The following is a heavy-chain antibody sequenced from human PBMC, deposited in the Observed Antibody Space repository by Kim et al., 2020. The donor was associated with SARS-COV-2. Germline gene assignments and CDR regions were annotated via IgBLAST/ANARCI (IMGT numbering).Heavy chain of an antibody. CDR3: AKGQLIGLVRGPLDY. CDR2: ISGSGAST. J-gene: IGHJ4*02. Sequence: GGSLRLSCAASGFTFISYAMSWVRQAPGKGLEWVSAISGSGASTYFADSVKGRFSISRDDSKNTLYLQMNSLRAEDTAVYYCAKGQLIGLVRGPLDYWGQGSLVTVSS. V-gene: IGHV3-23*01. CDR1: GFTFISYA. D-gene: IGHD3-10*01.